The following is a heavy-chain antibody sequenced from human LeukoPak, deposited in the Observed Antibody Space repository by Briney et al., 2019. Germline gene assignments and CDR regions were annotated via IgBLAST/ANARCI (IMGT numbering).Heavy chain of an antibody. J-gene: IGHJ4*02. CDR2: ISTYNGNR. D-gene: IGHD6-19*01. CDR1: GYTFTSYG. V-gene: IGHV1-18*01. Sequence: ASVKVSCKASGYTFTSYGISWVRQAPGQGLEWMGWISTYNGNRGYAQNLQGRATMTTDTSTSTAYMELRSLRSDDTAVYYCARDHGAGENFDFWGQGTLVTVSS. CDR3: ARDHGAGENFDF.